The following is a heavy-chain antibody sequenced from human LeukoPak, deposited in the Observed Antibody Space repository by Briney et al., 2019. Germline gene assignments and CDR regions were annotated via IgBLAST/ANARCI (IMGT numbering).Heavy chain of an antibody. CDR3: ARLKEAVALNWFDP. Sequence: SETLSLTCTSSGGSISTYYWSWIRQPPGKGLEWIGYIYYSGSTNYNPSLKSRVTISVDTSKNQFSLKLSSITAADTAVYYCARLKEAVALNWFDPWGQGTLVTVSS. CDR1: GGSISTYY. D-gene: IGHD6-19*01. V-gene: IGHV4-59*01. CDR2: IYYSGST. J-gene: IGHJ5*02.